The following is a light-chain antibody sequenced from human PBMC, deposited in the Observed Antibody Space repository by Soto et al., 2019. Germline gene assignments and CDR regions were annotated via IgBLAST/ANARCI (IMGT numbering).Light chain of an antibody. V-gene: IGKV3-20*01. Sequence: EIVLTQSPATLSLSPVERATLSCMASQSVSSYLAWYQQKPGQAPRLLIYDTSTRASGVPDRFSGSGSGTEFTLTISRLEPEDFAVYYCQQYGTSPQTFGQGTKVDIK. CDR1: QSVSSY. CDR2: DTS. J-gene: IGKJ1*01. CDR3: QQYGTSPQT.